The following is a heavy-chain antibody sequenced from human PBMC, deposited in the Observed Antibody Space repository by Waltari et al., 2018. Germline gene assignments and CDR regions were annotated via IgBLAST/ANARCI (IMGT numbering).Heavy chain of an antibody. CDR1: GFTFSSYA. CDR2: ISYDGSNK. Sequence: QVQLVESGGGVVQPGRSLRLSCAASGFTFSSYAMHWVRQAPGKGLEWVAVISYDGSNKYYADSVKGRFTISRDNSKNTLYLQMNSLRAEDTAVYYCARDKSVYAMYYYMDVWGKGTTVTVSS. CDR3: ARDKSVYAMYYYMDV. D-gene: IGHD2-8*01. V-gene: IGHV3-30-3*01. J-gene: IGHJ6*03.